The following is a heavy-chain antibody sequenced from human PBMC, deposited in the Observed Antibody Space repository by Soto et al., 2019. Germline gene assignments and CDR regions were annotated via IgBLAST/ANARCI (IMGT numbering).Heavy chain of an antibody. CDR3: ARGSYCTNGVRYTVGDY. CDR2: INAGNGNT. J-gene: IGHJ4*02. V-gene: IGHV1-3*01. Sequence: ASVKVSCKASGYTFTIYSMHWVRQAPGQRLEWMGWINAGNGNTKYSQRFQGRVTITRDTSASTAYMELSSLRSEDTAVYYCARGSYCTNGVRYTVGDYWGQGTLVTVSS. D-gene: IGHD2-8*01. CDR1: GYTFTIYS.